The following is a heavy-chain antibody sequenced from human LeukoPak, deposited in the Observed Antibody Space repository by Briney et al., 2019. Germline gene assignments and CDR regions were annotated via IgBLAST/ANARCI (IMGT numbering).Heavy chain of an antibody. V-gene: IGHV4-59*08. CDR1: GDSMNYLH. D-gene: IGHD3-10*01. CDR2: SYFSGST. Sequence: SETLSLTCTVSGDSMNYLHWIWIRQPPGKRLEWLGSSYFSGSTNYNPSLKSRVTISVDTSKSQFSLKLRSVTAADTAVYYCARRSGQPEFHYNMDVWGKGATVTVSS. CDR3: ARRSGQPEFHYNMDV. J-gene: IGHJ6*03.